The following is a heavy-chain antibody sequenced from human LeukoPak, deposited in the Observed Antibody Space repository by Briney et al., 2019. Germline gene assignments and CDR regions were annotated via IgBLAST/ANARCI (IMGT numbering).Heavy chain of an antibody. V-gene: IGHV3-23*01. D-gene: IGHD3-10*01. CDR1: GFTFSSYA. CDR3: VKGFVHPTYYFDY. Sequence: PGGSLRLSCAASGFTFSSYAMMWVRQAPGKRLEWISSITGSGDGTYYADSVRGRFTISRDNSENTLYLQVSSLRAVDTAVYFCVKGFVHPTYYFDYWGQGTLVTVSS. J-gene: IGHJ4*02. CDR2: ITGSGDGT.